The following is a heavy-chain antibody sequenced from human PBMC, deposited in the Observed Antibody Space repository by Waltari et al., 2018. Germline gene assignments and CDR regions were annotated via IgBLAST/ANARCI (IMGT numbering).Heavy chain of an antibody. CDR2: IRYDGSNK. CDR3: AGRPYGLYNWFDP. V-gene: IGHV3-30*02. CDR1: GFTFSSYG. Sequence: QVQLVESGGGVVQPGGSLRLSCATSGFTFSSYGMHWVRQAPGKGLEWVAFIRYDGSNKYYADSVKGRFTISRDNSKNTLYLQMNSLRAEDTAVYYCAGRPYGLYNWFDPWGQGTLVTVSS. D-gene: IGHD4-17*01. J-gene: IGHJ5*02.